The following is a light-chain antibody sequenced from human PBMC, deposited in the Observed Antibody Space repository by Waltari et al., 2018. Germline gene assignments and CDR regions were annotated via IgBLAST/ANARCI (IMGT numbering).Light chain of an antibody. Sequence: IMLTQSPGTLSLSPGERATLSCRASQSISKYLAWYQQKPGQAPRLLIYDASIRATGIPDSFSGSGYGTDFSLTISRLEPEDYAVYYCQKYGSLPATFGRGTKVEIK. V-gene: IGKV3-20*01. CDR2: DAS. J-gene: IGKJ1*01. CDR3: QKYGSLPAT. CDR1: QSISKY.